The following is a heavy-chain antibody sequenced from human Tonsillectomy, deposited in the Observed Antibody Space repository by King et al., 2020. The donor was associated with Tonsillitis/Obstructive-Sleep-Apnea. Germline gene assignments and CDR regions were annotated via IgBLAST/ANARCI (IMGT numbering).Heavy chain of an antibody. Sequence: VQLVESGGGVVQPGRSLRLSCSASGFTFSSYAMHWVRQAPGKGLEWVAVISFDGSNKYYADSGKGRFTISRDNSKNTLYLQMNSLRAEDTAVYYCARAREDYGDYLTWFDYWGQGTLVTVSS. D-gene: IGHD4-17*01. J-gene: IGHJ4*02. V-gene: IGHV3-30*01. CDR3: ARAREDYGDYLTWFDY. CDR1: GFTFSSYA. CDR2: ISFDGSNK.